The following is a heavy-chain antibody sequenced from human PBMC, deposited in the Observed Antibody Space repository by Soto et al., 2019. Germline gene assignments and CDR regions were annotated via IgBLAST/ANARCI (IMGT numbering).Heavy chain of an antibody. V-gene: IGHV1-46*01. J-gene: IGHJ5*02. Sequence: ASVKVSCKASGYTFTSYYIHWVRQAPGQGLEWMGVINPSGGSTTYAQKFQDRVTMTRDTSTSTVYMELSSLRSEDTAVYYCARENCFDPWGQGTLVTVSS. CDR3: ARENCFDP. CDR1: GYTFTSYY. CDR2: INPSGGST.